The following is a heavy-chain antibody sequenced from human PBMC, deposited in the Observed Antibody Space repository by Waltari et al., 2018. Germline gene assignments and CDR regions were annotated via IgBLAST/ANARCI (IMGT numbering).Heavy chain of an antibody. CDR1: GYSISSGYY. CDR3: ARGYYDFWSGPSIYNWFDP. D-gene: IGHD3-3*01. Sequence: QVQLQESGPGLVKPSETLSLTCAVSGYSISSGYYWGWIRPPPGKGLEWIGSIYHSGSTYYNPSLKSRVTISVDTSKNQFSLKLSSVTAADTAVYYCARGYYDFWSGPSIYNWFDPWGQGTLVTVSS. CDR2: IYHSGST. J-gene: IGHJ5*02. V-gene: IGHV4-38-2*01.